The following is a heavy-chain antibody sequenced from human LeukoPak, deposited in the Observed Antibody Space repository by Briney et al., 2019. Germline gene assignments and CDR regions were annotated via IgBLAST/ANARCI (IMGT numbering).Heavy chain of an antibody. V-gene: IGHV4-4*02. CDR3: ASVTYSSGWADYCYYYGMDV. CDR1: GGSISSSNW. CDR2: IYHSGST. Sequence: PSETLSLTCAVSGGSISSSNWWSWVRQPPGKGLEWIGEIYHSGSTNYNPSLKSRVTISVDKSKNQFSLKLSSVTAADTAVYYCASVTYSSGWADYCYYYGMDVWGQGTTVTVSS. D-gene: IGHD6-19*01. J-gene: IGHJ6*02.